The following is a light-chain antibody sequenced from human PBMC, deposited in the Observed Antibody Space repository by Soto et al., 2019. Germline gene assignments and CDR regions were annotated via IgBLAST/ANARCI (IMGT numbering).Light chain of an antibody. V-gene: IGLV1-44*01. CDR3: AAWDDSLGILV. CDR1: SSNIGSNP. Sequence: QSVLTQPPSASGTPGQKVTISCSGSSSNIGSNPVNWYQQLPGTAPKLLIYGNHQRPSGVPDRFSGSKSVTSASLAINGLQSEDEADYYCAAWDDSLGILVFGGGTKVTVL. CDR2: GNH. J-gene: IGLJ2*01.